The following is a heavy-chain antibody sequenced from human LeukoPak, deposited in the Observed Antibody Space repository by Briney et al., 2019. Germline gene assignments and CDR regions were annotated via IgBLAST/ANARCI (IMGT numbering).Heavy chain of an antibody. CDR3: ARAFRSTDIRARPLDV. Sequence: GGSLRLSCAASRFTFSNYAMHWVRQAPGKGLEWVAIISYDGSDKYYADSVKGRFAISRDYSNSTLFLQMNSLKTEDTAVYYCARAFRSTDIRARPLDVWGKGTTVTVSS. D-gene: IGHD5-12*01. CDR2: ISYDGSDK. CDR1: RFTFSNYA. J-gene: IGHJ6*04. V-gene: IGHV3-30*09.